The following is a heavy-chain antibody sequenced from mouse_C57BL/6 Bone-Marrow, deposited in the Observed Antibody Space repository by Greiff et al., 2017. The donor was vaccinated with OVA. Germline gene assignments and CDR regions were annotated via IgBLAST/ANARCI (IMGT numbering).Heavy chain of an antibody. J-gene: IGHJ3*01. CDR3: ARSSGYVFAY. V-gene: IGHV1-76*01. CDR1: GYTFTDYY. Sequence: QVQLQQSGAELVRPGASVKLSCKASGYTFTDYYINWVKQRPGQGLEWIARIYPGSGNTYYNEKFKGKATLTAEKSSSTAYMQLSSLTSEDSAVYFCARSSGYVFAYWGQGTLVTVSA. CDR2: IYPGSGNT. D-gene: IGHD3-2*02.